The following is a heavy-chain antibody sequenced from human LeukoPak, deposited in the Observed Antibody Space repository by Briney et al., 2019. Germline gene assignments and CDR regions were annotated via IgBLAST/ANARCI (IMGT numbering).Heavy chain of an antibody. Sequence: GGSLRLSCAASGLTFSSHWMHWVRQAPGKGLEWVAVISYDGSNKYYADSVKGRFTISRDNSKNTLYLQMNSLRAEDTAVYYCARDSSKSVVPAALDYWGQGTLVTVSS. CDR3: ARDSSKSVVPAALDY. CDR2: ISYDGSNK. V-gene: IGHV3-30-3*01. CDR1: GLTFSSHW. J-gene: IGHJ4*02. D-gene: IGHD2-2*01.